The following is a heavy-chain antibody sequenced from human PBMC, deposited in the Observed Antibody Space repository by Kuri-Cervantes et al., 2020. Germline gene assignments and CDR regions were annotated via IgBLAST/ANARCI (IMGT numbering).Heavy chain of an antibody. CDR3: ARDDGYCSSTSCYLHFDY. D-gene: IGHD2-2*01. J-gene: IGHJ4*02. CDR2: IIPIFGTA. V-gene: IGHV1-69*13. CDR1: GGTFSSYA. Sequence: SVKVSCKASGGTFSSYAISWVRQAPGQGLEWMGGIIPIFGTANYAQKFQGRVTITADESTSTAYMELSSLRSEDTAVYYCARDDGYCSSTSCYLHFDYWGRGTLVTVSS.